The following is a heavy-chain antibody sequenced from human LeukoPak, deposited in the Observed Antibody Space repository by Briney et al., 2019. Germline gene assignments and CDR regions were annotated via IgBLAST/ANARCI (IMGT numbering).Heavy chain of an antibody. CDR1: KCTFSDYF. V-gene: IGHV3-11*01. D-gene: IGHD2-2*01. CDR3: ARSIPAGNCR. Sequence: GGSLRLSCAVSKCTFSDYFMTCLRQAPGKGLEWVSYISSSGSTIDYADSVKGRFTISRDNAKNSLYLQMNSLRAEDTAVYYCARSIPAGNCRWGQGTLVTVSS. J-gene: IGHJ4*02. CDR2: ISSSGSTI.